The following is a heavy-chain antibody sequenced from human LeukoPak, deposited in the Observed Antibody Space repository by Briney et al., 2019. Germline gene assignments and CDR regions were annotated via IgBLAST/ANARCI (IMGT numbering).Heavy chain of an antibody. CDR3: AKDASTVTLHADY. D-gene: IGHD4-17*01. V-gene: IGHV3-30*18. CDR1: GFTFSSFG. CDR2: LSYDGSNS. J-gene: IGHJ4*02. Sequence: GGSLRLSCAASGFTFSSFGMHWVRQAPGKGLEWVAVLSYDGSNSYYAGSVKGRFTISRDNSKNTLYLQMNSLRAEDTALYYCAKDASTVTLHADYWGQGTLVTVSS.